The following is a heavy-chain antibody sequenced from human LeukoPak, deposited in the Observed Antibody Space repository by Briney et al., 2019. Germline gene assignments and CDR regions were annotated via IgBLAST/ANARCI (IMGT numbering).Heavy chain of an antibody. CDR1: GLTFSTYA. V-gene: IGHV3-30*04. CDR3: ARGENWFDP. J-gene: IGHJ5*02. CDR2: MSYDGNNK. Sequence: GRSLRLSCAASGLTFSTYAMHWVREAPGEGREWVAMMSYDGNNKDYADSVKGRFTLSRDSSKNTLFLQMNSVTTEDTAVYYCARGENWFDPWGQGTLVTVSS.